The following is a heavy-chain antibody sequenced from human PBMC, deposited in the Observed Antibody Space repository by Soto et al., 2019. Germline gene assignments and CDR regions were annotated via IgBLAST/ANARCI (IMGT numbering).Heavy chain of an antibody. CDR1: GAALSSGGYF. CDR2: IYYSWGT. J-gene: IGHJ5*02. V-gene: IGHV4-61*08. CDR3: TREQSDDNYFDP. Sequence: PSETLSLTCTVSGAALSSGGYFYTWVRQPPGKELEWLGHIYYSWGTNYNPSLKSRVTISLDNSKTQFSLRLISVTAADTAVYYCTREQSDDNYFDPWGQGTLVTVSS. D-gene: IGHD6-19*01.